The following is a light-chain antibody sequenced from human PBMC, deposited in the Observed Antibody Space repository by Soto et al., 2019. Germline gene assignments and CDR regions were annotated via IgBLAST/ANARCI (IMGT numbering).Light chain of an antibody. V-gene: IGKV1-9*01. J-gene: IGKJ1*01. Sequence: DIQLTQSPSFLSASVGDRVTITCRASQSINNYLAWYQQKPGKAPKLLIYTASTLQSGVPSRFSGSGSGTEFTLTISSLQPEDFATYYCQQLNNYPRTFGQGTKVEIK. CDR3: QQLNNYPRT. CDR1: QSINNY. CDR2: TAS.